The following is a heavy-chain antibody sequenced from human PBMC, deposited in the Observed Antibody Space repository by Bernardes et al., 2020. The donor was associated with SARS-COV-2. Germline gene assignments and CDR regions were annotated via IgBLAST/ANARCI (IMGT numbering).Heavy chain of an antibody. J-gene: IGHJ4*02. V-gene: IGHV3-33*01. CDR2: VWSDGSDK. D-gene: IGHD2-15*01. CDR1: GFRFSLYG. CDR3: ARSGDCTGGSCYQRGPFDH. Sequence: GGSLRLSCTASGFRFSLYGMHWVRQAPGKGLEWVAVVWSDGSDKHYADSVKGRFTLSRDNSKNTIYLQMNSLSAEDTAVYFCARSGDCTGGSCYQRGPFDHWGQGTLVTVSP.